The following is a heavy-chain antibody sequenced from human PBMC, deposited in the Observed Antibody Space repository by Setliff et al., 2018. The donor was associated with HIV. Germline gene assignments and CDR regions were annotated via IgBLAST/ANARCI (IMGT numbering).Heavy chain of an antibody. J-gene: IGHJ4*02. V-gene: IGHV4-59*01. CDR2: VHYSGNT. D-gene: IGHD2-15*01. CDR1: GVSMTNNY. Sequence: PSETLSLTCSVSGVSMTNNYWTWIRQSPGKGLEWIGYVHYSGNTRYNPSLKSRVTISVDTSKNKFSLKLSSVTAADTAVYYCASEKVAWTVSDSFFEVWGEGVPVTVSS. CDR3: ASEKVAWTVSDSFFEV.